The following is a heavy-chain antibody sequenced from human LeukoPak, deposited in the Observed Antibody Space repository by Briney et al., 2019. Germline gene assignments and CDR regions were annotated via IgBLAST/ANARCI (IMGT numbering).Heavy chain of an antibody. CDR2: IKNDGNEK. D-gene: IGHD5-18*01. CDR3: ARDSPERGYSYGPLDNYFDF. J-gene: IGHJ4*02. Sequence: SGGSLRLSCTASGFTFNNYWMSWVRQAPGKGLEWVANIKNDGNEKYYVDSVKGRFTVSRVNAKNSLYLQMNSLRAEDTAVYYCARDSPERGYSYGPLDNYFDFWGQGTLVTVSS. CDR1: GFTFNNYW. V-gene: IGHV3-7*01.